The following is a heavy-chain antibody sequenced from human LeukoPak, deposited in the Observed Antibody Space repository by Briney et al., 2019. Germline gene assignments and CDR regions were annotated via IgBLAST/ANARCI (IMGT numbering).Heavy chain of an antibody. CDR3: ARVATITGEYYYYYYYMDV. Sequence: ASVKVSCKASGYTFTSYGISWVRQAPGQGLEWMGWISAYNGNTNYAQKLQGRVTMTTDTSTSTVYMELSSLRSEDTAVYYCARVATITGEYYYYYYYMDVWGKGTTVTVSS. CDR1: GYTFTSYG. CDR2: ISAYNGNT. V-gene: IGHV1-18*01. D-gene: IGHD5-12*01. J-gene: IGHJ6*03.